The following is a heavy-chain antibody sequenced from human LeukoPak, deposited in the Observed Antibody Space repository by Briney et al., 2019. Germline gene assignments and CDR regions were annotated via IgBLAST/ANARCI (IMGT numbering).Heavy chain of an antibody. J-gene: IGHJ4*02. Sequence: PGGSLRLSCAASGFTFSSYGMHWVRQAPGKGLEWVAFIRYDGSNKYYADSVKGRFTISRDNSKNTLYLQMNSLRAEDTAVYYCARDLDWYFDYWGQGTLVTVSS. D-gene: IGHD3/OR15-3a*01. V-gene: IGHV3-30*02. CDR2: IRYDGSNK. CDR3: ARDLDWYFDY. CDR1: GFTFSSYG.